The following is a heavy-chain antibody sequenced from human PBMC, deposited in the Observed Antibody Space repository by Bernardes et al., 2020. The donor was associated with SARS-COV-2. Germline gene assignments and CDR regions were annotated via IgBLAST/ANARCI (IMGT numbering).Heavy chain of an antibody. D-gene: IGHD1-26*01. Sequence: GGSLRLSCVASGISFSNYAMSWVRQAPGRGLEWVSVITGNGDITYYADPVKGRFTISRDNSKNTMYLQMNSLRAEDTAIYYCAKGSCGVELLHAFDNWGQGTMVTVSS. V-gene: IGHV3-23*01. CDR3: AKGSCGVELLHAFDN. CDR2: ITGNGDIT. J-gene: IGHJ3*02. CDR1: GISFSNYA.